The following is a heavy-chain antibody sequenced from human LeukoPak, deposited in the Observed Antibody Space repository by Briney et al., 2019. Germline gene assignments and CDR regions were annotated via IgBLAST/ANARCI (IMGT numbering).Heavy chain of an antibody. J-gene: IGHJ5*02. Sequence: SETLSLTCTVSGGSISSYYWSWIRQPPGKGLEWIGYIYYSGSTNYNPSLKGRVTISVDTSKNQFSLKLSSVTAADTAVYYCARDGSGWPHNWFDPWGQGTLVTVSS. D-gene: IGHD6-19*01. CDR2: IYYSGST. CDR1: GGSISSYY. V-gene: IGHV4-59*01. CDR3: ARDGSGWPHNWFDP.